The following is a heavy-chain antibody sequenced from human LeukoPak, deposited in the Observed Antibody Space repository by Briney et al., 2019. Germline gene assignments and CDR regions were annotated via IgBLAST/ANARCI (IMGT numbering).Heavy chain of an antibody. CDR1: GFTFSSFG. Sequence: GGSLRLSCAASGFTFSSFGMHWVRQAPGKGLEWVAFIPYDGSNKYYADPVKGRFTISRDTSKNTLYLQMKSLRPEDTAVYYCATERSRYFDSWGQGILVTVSS. V-gene: IGHV3-30*02. D-gene: IGHD6-6*01. CDR3: ATERSRYFDS. CDR2: IPYDGSNK. J-gene: IGHJ4*02.